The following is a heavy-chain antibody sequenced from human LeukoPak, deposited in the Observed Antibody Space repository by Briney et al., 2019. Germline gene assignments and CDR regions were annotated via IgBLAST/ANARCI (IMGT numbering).Heavy chain of an antibody. J-gene: IGHJ4*02. CDR2: INHLGSA. D-gene: IGHD4-17*01. CDR3: ARGGIRTVTTL. V-gene: IGHV4-38-2*02. Sequence: SETLSLTCSVSGYSITSTSFWAWIRQTPGKGLEWIGSINHLGSAYYNPSLESRVTISVDTSNNQFSPKLSSVTAADTAIYYCARGGIRTVTTLWGQGTLVTVSS. CDR1: GYSITSTSF.